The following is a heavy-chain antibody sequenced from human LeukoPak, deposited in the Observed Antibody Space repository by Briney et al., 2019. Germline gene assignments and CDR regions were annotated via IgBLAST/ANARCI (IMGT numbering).Heavy chain of an antibody. D-gene: IGHD3-22*01. Sequence: PGGSLRLSCAASGFTFSSYGMHWVRQAPGKGLEWVAVIWYGGSNKYYADSVKGRFTISRDNSKNTLYLQMNSLRAEDTAVYYCARDRSKVGLYYYDSSGFLFRHWGQGTLVTVSS. CDR2: IWYGGSNK. CDR1: GFTFSSYG. J-gene: IGHJ1*01. CDR3: ARDRSKVGLYYYDSSGFLFRH. V-gene: IGHV3-33*08.